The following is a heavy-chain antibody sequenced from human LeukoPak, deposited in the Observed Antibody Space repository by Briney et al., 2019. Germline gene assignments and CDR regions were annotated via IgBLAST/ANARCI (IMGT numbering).Heavy chain of an antibody. V-gene: IGHV3-21*01. CDR2: ISSSSSYI. CDR3: ASYSSGLYYFDY. Sequence: GGSLRLSSAASGFTFSSYSMSWVRQAPGKGLEWVSSISSSSSYIYYADSMKGRITISRDNAKNSLYLQMNSLRAEDTAVYYCASYSSGLYYFDYWGQGTLVTVSS. D-gene: IGHD6-19*01. CDR1: GFTFSSYS. J-gene: IGHJ4*02.